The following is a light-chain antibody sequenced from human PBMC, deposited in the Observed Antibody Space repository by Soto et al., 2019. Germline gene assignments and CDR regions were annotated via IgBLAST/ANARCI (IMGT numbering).Light chain of an antibody. V-gene: IGKV3-20*01. CDR2: GAS. CDR1: QSVSSNY. J-gene: IGKJ5*01. CDR3: QQYGTSPPIT. Sequence: EIVLTQSSATLSLSPGESATLSCRPIQSVSSNYLAWYQQKPGQAPRLLIYGASSRATGIPDRFSGSGSGTDFTLTISRLEPEDFAVYYCQQYGTSPPITFGQGTRLDIK.